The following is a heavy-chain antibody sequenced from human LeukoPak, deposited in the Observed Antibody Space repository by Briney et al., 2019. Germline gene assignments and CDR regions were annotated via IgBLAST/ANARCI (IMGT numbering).Heavy chain of an antibody. D-gene: IGHD4-17*01. CDR1: GYTFTGYY. CDR3: ARGPEFTVTTEDYFDY. Sequence: ASVKVSCKASGYTFTGYYMHWVRQAPGQGLEWMGWINPNSGGTNYAQKFQGRVTMTRNTSISTAYMELSSLRSEDTAVYYCARGPEFTVTTEDYFDYWGQGTLVTVSS. CDR2: INPNSGGT. V-gene: IGHV1-2*02. J-gene: IGHJ4*02.